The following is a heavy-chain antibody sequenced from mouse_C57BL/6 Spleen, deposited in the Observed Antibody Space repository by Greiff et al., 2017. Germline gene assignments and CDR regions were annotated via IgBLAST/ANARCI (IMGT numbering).Heavy chain of an antibody. J-gene: IGHJ1*03. Sequence: EVKVVESEGGLVQPGSSMKLSCTASGFTFSDYYMAWVRQVPEKGLEWVANINYDGSGTYYLDSLKSRFIISRDNAKNILYLQMSSLKSEDTATYYCARVRLGRGWYFDVWGTGTTVTVSS. CDR1: GFTFSDYY. CDR2: INYDGSGT. D-gene: IGHD4-1*01. CDR3: ARVRLGRGWYFDV. V-gene: IGHV5-16*01.